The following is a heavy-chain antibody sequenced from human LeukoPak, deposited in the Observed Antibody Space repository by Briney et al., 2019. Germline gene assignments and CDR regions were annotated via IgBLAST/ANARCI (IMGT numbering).Heavy chain of an antibody. J-gene: IGHJ4*02. CDR3: ARQGSDDSSGYYYQFDY. V-gene: IGHV4-39*01. D-gene: IGHD3-22*01. Sequence: SETLSLTCTVSGASISSSSYYWGWVRQPPGKGLEWIGSIYYSGSTYYNPSLKSRVTISVDTSKNQFSLKLNSVTAADTALYHCARQGSDDSSGYYYQFDYWGQGNLVTVFS. CDR1: GASISSSSYY. CDR2: IYYSGST.